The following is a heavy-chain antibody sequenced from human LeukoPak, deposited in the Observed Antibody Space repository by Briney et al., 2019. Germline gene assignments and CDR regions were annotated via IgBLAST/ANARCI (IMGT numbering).Heavy chain of an antibody. Sequence: PSETLSLTCAVSGGSISSGGYSWSWIRQPPGKGLEWIGYIYHSGSTYYNPSLTSRVTISVDTSKNQFSLKLSSVTAADTAVYYCARGVVCSTSCYSPYYFDYWGQGTLVTVSS. CDR2: IYHSGST. J-gene: IGHJ4*02. CDR1: GGSISSGGYS. V-gene: IGHV4-30-2*01. CDR3: ARGVVCSTSCYSPYYFDY. D-gene: IGHD2-2*01.